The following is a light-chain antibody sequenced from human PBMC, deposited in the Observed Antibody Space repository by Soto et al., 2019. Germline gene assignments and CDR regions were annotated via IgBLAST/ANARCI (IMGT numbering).Light chain of an antibody. CDR1: QNIHTN. V-gene: IGKV3-15*01. J-gene: IGKJ5*01. CDR3: QQYYNWPRT. CDR2: GAS. Sequence: EIVITQPSTTRFVSPGERGTLPRRAGQNIHTNLAWYQQKPGQAPRLLFYGASTGATGLPARFSGSGSGTEFTLTINSLQAEDCAVYYCQQYYNWPRTFGQGPRLEIK.